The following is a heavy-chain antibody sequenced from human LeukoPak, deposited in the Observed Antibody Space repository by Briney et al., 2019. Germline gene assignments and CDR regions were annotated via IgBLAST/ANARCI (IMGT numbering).Heavy chain of an antibody. Sequence: GGSLRLSCAASGFTFSDYNMRWIRQAPGKGLEWVANIKDDGSEKRDVDSVKGRFTISRDNAKNSLYLQMNSLRVEDTAVYYCVRDKLVGPSRLDHWGQGTLVTVSS. CDR2: IKDDGSEK. CDR3: VRDKLVGPSRLDH. V-gene: IGHV3-7*01. D-gene: IGHD1-26*01. CDR1: GFTFSDYN. J-gene: IGHJ4*02.